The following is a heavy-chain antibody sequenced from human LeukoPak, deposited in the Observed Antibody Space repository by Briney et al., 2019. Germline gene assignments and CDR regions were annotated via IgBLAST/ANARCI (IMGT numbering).Heavy chain of an antibody. J-gene: IGHJ5*02. V-gene: IGHV1-46*01. CDR3: ARDPDFWSGYIWFDP. CDR2: INPSGGST. CDR1: GYTFTSYY. D-gene: IGHD3-3*01. Sequence: GASVEVSCKASGYTFTSYYMHWVRQAPGQGLEWMGIINPSGGSTSYAQKFQGRVTMTRDTSTSTVYMELSSLRSEDTAVYYCARDPDFWSGYIWFDPWGQGTLVTVSS.